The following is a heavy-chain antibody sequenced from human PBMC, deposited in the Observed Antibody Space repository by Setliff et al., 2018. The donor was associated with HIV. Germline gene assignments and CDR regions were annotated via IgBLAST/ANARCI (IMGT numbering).Heavy chain of an antibody. V-gene: IGHV4-34*09. Sequence: PSETLSLTCAVYGGSFSGYYWSWIRQTPGKGLERIGEIDHSGGTKYNPSLKSRVTISLDTSKNQFSLKLSSVTAADTAVYYCARGIAAAEGYFDYWGQGTLVTVSS. D-gene: IGHD6-13*01. CDR2: IDHSGGT. J-gene: IGHJ4*02. CDR1: GGSFSGYY. CDR3: ARGIAAAEGYFDY.